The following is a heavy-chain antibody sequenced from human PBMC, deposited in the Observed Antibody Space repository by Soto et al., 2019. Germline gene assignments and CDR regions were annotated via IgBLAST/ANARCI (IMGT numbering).Heavy chain of an antibody. J-gene: IGHJ3*02. CDR2: MSHSGGT. Sequence: QVQLQQWGAGLLKPSETLSLTCAVYGGFVSSGSYYWSWIRQPPGKGLEWIGEMSHSGGTHFNPSLRGRVTISVDTPKNQFSLKTSSVTAADTALYYCARVERGTATTVVDAFDIWGPGTRVTVSS. V-gene: IGHV4-34*01. CDR1: GGFVSSGSYY. D-gene: IGHD1-1*01. CDR3: ARVERGTATTVVDAFDI.